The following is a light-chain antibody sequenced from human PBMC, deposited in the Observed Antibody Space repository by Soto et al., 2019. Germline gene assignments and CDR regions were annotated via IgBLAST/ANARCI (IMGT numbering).Light chain of an antibody. CDR3: QHYNKWPLT. Sequence: EIVLTHSPDTLSVSPGERATLSCRASQSISRTLAWYQQKSGQPPRLLIYDASTRGTGFPARFSGSGSDTDLGRTISGLQSEDFGVYYWQHYNKWPLTFGGGTQVDLK. CDR1: QSISRT. V-gene: IGKV3D-15*01. J-gene: IGKJ4*01. CDR2: DAS.